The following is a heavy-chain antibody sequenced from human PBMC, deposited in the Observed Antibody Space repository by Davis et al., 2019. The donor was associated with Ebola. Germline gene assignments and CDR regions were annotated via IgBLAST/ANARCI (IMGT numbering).Heavy chain of an antibody. CDR3: AREGGDTNADGWFDP. CDR1: GGSVRSDS. Sequence: SETLSLTCTVSGGSVRSDSWAWIRQPPGKGLEWIGNIYYNGNTVYNPSLSSRVTISADPSKNHFSLKVTSVTAADTALYYCAREGGDTNADGWFDPWGQGTLVTVSS. D-gene: IGHD3-16*01. J-gene: IGHJ5*02. CDR2: IYYNGNT. V-gene: IGHV4-59*02.